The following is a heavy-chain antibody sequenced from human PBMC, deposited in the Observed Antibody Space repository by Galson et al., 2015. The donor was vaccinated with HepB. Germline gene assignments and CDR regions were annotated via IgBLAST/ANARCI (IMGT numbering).Heavy chain of an antibody. CDR3: VRGTTAPDY. CDR1: GFTFSNYG. CDR2: ISRAGDTS. J-gene: IGHJ4*02. Sequence: SLRLSCAASGFTFSNYGMSWVRPAPGKGLECVAAISRAGDTSDYAESVKGRFTVSRDSSKSTLYLQMNGLRAEDTARYYCVRGTTAPDYWAQGTLVTVSS. D-gene: IGHD2/OR15-2a*01. V-gene: IGHV3-23*01.